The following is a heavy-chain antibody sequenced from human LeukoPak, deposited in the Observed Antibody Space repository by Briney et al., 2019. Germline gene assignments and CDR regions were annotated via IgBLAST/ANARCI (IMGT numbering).Heavy chain of an antibody. CDR2: FDPEDGET. V-gene: IGHV1-24*01. CDR3: ARDGYSYGGTDYYGMDV. Sequence: ASVKVSCKVSGYTLTELSMHWVRQAPGKGLEWMGGFDPEDGETIYAQKFQGRVTMTEDTSTDTAYMELSSLRSEDTAVYYCARDGYSYGGTDYYGMDVWGQGTTVTVSS. J-gene: IGHJ6*02. D-gene: IGHD5-18*01. CDR1: GYTLTELS.